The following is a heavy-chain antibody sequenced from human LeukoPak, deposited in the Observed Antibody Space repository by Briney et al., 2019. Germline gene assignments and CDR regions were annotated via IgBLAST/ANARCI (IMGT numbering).Heavy chain of an antibody. D-gene: IGHD5-24*01. J-gene: IGHJ4*02. CDR1: GGSFSDYY. Sequence: PSETLSLTCAVYGGSFSDYYWSWIRQPPGKGLEWIGEINHSGITNHNPSLKSQVTISVDTSKNEISLKVSSVSAADTAVYYCASVAMATTNFDYWGQGILATVSS. V-gene: IGHV4-34*01. CDR3: ASVAMATTNFDY. CDR2: INHSGIT.